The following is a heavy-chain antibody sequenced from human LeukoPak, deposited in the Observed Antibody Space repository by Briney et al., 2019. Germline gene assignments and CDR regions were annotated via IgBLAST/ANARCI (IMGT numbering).Heavy chain of an antibody. CDR2: IYYSGST. CDR1: GGSISSYY. Sequence: SETLSLTCTVSGGSISSYYWSWIRQPPGKGLEWIGYIYYSGSTNYNPSLKSRVTISVDTSKNQFSLKLSSVTAADTAVYYCARGPRVGATIRPIFFDYWGQGTLVTVSS. J-gene: IGHJ4*02. V-gene: IGHV4-59*01. CDR3: ARGPRVGATIRPIFFDY. D-gene: IGHD1-26*01.